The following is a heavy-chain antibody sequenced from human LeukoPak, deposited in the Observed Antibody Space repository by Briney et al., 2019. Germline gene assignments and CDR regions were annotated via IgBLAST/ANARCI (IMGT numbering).Heavy chain of an antibody. D-gene: IGHD6-25*01. CDR3: VTGPSGHGGY. J-gene: IGHJ4*02. V-gene: IGHV1-69*04. Sequence: GASVKVSCKASGGTFSSYAVTWVRQAPGQGLERMGRIIPIVGITNYAQRIQGRVTIIADKTTGTAYMELSSLRSDDTALYYCVTGPSGHGGYWGQGTLVIVSS. CDR1: GGTFSSYA. CDR2: IIPIVGIT.